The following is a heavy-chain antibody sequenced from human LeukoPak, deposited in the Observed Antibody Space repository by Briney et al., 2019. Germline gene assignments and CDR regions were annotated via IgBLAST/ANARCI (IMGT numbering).Heavy chain of an antibody. Sequence: GGSLRLSCSASGFTFSSYSMNWVRQAPGKGLEWVSSISSSSSYIYYADSVKGRFTISRDNAKNSLYLQMNSLRAEDTAVYYCARDGRYSSSWYPFDYWGQGTLVTVSS. CDR1: GFTFSSYS. CDR2: ISSSSSYI. J-gene: IGHJ4*02. D-gene: IGHD6-13*01. CDR3: ARDGRYSSSWYPFDY. V-gene: IGHV3-21*01.